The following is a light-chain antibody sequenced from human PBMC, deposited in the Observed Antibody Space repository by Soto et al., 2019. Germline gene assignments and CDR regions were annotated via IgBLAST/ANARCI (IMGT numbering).Light chain of an antibody. CDR1: QSVSSY. J-gene: IGKJ4*01. Sequence: EIVLTQSPATLSLSPGERATISCRASQSVSSYLAWYQQKPGQAPRLLIYDASNRAAGIPARFSGSGSGTELTLTISGLEPEDFAVYYCQQRSNWPFTFGGGTKVEIK. CDR3: QQRSNWPFT. V-gene: IGKV3-11*01. CDR2: DAS.